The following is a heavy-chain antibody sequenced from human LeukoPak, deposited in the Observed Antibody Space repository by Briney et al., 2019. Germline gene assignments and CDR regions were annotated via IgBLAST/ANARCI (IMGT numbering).Heavy chain of an antibody. CDR1: GFTSSGDL. Sequence: GGSLRLSCAVSGFTSSGDLMHWVRQAPGKGLVWVPPSKNDGSSTSYADSVKGRFTISRDNAKNTLYLQMNSLRAEDTAVYYCARELPRIGGQTDASDIWGQGTMVTVS. CDR2: SKNDGSST. V-gene: IGHV3-74*01. J-gene: IGHJ3*02. CDR3: ARELPRIGGQTDASDI. D-gene: IGHD3-16*01.